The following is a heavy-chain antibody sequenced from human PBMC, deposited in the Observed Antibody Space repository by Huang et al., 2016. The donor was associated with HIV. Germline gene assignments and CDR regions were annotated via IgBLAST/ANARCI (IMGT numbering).Heavy chain of an antibody. CDR2: ISDYSGKR. D-gene: IGHD7-27*01. CDR3: ARGVPALGIRGRYYFDS. CDR1: GYNFVSYT. Sequence: QVHLVQSGAEVKKPGASVRVSCKTSGYNFVSYTFAWVRQAPGRGLAWMGWISDYSGKRNDAQNFQVRVSMTTDRSTSTAYMELRSLRPDDTAVYYCARGVPALGIRGRYYFDSWGQGTLVTVSS. J-gene: IGHJ4*02. V-gene: IGHV1-18*04.